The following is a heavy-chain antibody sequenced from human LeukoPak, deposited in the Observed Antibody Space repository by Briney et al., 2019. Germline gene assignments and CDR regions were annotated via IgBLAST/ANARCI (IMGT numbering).Heavy chain of an antibody. J-gene: IGHJ4*02. CDR1: GFTFRSFG. CDR2: TSYDGSNE. D-gene: IGHD3-22*01. Sequence: GGSLRLSCAASGFTFRSFGMHWVRQAPGKGLEGVAVTSYDGSNEYYADSVKGRFTISRENSKNTLYLQMNSLRAEDTAVYYCARDLGWRSGYYSDYWGQGTLVTVSS. V-gene: IGHV3-33*01. CDR3: ARDLGWRSGYYSDY.